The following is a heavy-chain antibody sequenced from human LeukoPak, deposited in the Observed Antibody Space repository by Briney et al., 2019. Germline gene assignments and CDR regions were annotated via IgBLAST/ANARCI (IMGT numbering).Heavy chain of an antibody. Sequence: GASVKVSCKASGGTFSSYAISWVRQAPRQGLEWMGGIIPIFGTANYAQKFQGRVTITTDESTSTAYMELSSLRSEDTAVYYCARRGCSGGSCYYFDYWGQGTLVTVSS. CDR3: ARRGCSGGSCYYFDY. CDR1: GGTFSSYA. D-gene: IGHD2-15*01. J-gene: IGHJ4*02. V-gene: IGHV1-69*05. CDR2: IIPIFGTA.